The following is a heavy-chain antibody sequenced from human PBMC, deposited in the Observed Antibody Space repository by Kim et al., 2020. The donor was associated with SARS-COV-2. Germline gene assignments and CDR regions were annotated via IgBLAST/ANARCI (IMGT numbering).Heavy chain of an antibody. CDR3: ARGWDILTGDVDY. V-gene: IGHV3-33*05. CDR1: GFTFSSYG. D-gene: IGHD3-9*01. J-gene: IGHJ4*02. CDR2: ISYDGSNK. Sequence: GGSLRLSCAASGFTFSSYGMHWVRQAPGKGLEWVAVISYDGSNKYYADSVKGRFTISRDNSKNTLYLQMNSLRAEDTAVYYCARGWDILTGDVDYWGQGT.